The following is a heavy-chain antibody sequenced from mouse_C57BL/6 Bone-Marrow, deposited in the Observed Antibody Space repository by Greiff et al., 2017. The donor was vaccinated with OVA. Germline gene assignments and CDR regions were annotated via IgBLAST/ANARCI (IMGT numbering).Heavy chain of an antibody. D-gene: IGHD1-1*01. J-gene: IGHJ1*03. V-gene: IGHV1-81*01. Sequence: QVQLQQSGAELARPGASVKLSCKASGYTFTSYGISWVKQSTGQGLEWIGEIYPRSGNTYSNEKFKGKATLTADKSSSTAYIELRSLTSEDSSVYFCARLRWYFAVWGTGTTVTVSS. CDR2: IYPRSGNT. CDR3: ARLRWYFAV. CDR1: GYTFTSYG.